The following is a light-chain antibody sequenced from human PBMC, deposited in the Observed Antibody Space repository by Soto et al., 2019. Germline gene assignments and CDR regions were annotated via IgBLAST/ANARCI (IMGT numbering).Light chain of an antibody. CDR2: DVS. V-gene: IGLV2-11*01. J-gene: IGLJ1*01. CDR1: RSDVGGYNY. CDR3: CSYAGSPRYV. Sequence: QSALTLPRSVSGSPGQSVTISCTGTRSDVGGYNYVSWYQQHPGKAPKVMIYDVSERPSGVPDRFSGSKSGNTASLTISGLQAEDEADYYCCSYAGSPRYVFGTGTKLTVL.